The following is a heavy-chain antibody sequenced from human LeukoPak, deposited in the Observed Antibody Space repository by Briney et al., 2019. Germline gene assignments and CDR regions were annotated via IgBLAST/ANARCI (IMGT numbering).Heavy chain of an antibody. Sequence: GGSLRLSCAASGFTFSSYWMHWVRQAPGKGLEYVSAISSNGGSTYYADSVKGRFTISRDNSKNTLYLQMSSLRAEDTAVYYCVTRYSSGWYEPFDYWGQGTLVTVSS. D-gene: IGHD6-19*01. J-gene: IGHJ4*02. CDR1: GFTFSSYW. CDR3: VTRYSSGWYEPFDY. CDR2: ISSNGGST. V-gene: IGHV3-64D*06.